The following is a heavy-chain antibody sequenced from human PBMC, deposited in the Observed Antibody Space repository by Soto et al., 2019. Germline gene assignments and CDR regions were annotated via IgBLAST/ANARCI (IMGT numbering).Heavy chain of an antibody. J-gene: IGHJ5*02. Sequence: SVKVSCKASGGTFSSYTISWVRQAPGQGVEWMGKIIPILGIANYAQKFQGRVTITADKSTSTAYIELSSLRSEDTAVYYCATAKPGYCSSTSCSAGEWFDPWGQGTLVTVSS. CDR3: ATAKPGYCSSTSCSAGEWFDP. CDR1: GGTFSSYT. D-gene: IGHD2-2*01. V-gene: IGHV1-69*02. CDR2: IIPILGIA.